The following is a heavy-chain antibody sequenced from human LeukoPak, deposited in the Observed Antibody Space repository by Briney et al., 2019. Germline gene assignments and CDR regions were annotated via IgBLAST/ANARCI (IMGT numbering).Heavy chain of an antibody. CDR3: VRHLDCPAKA. CDR2: IFSGGGT. V-gene: IGHV3-53*01. J-gene: IGHJ5*02. CDR1: GVPLSCTD. Sequence: SGGSLLRSFAVSGVPLSCTDMSCVRQAPGKGLEWVSVIFSGGGTYYTGSVKGRFTISRDNSKNTLYLQMNSLRAEDTAVYYCVRHLDCPAKAWGQGNLVTVSS. D-gene: IGHD2-21*01.